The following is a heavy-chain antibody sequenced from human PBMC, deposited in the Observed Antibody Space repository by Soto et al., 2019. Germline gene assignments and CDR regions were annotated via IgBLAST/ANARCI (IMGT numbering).Heavy chain of an antibody. CDR2: IYYSGST. V-gene: IGHV4-39*01. J-gene: IGHJ3*02. CDR3: ARHGGYSSGWYIAFDI. CDR1: GGSISSSSYY. D-gene: IGHD6-19*01. Sequence: SETLSLTCTVSGGSISSSSYYWGWIRQPPGKGLEWIGSIYYSGSTYYNPSLKSRVTISVDTSKNQFSLKLSSVTAADTAVYYCARHGGYSSGWYIAFDIWGQGTMVTVSS.